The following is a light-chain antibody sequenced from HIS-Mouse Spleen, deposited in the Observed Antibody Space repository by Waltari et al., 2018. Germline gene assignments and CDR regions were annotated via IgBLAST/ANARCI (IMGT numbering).Light chain of an antibody. CDR1: QSVSSY. CDR3: QQRSNWLT. J-gene: IGKJ4*01. Sequence: DIVLTHSPATLSLSPGERATLSCRASQSVSSYLAWYQQKPGQAPRLRIHDAANRATGIPARLSGSGSGTDFTLTISSLEPEDFAVYYCQQRSNWLTFGGGTKVEIK. V-gene: IGKV3-11*01. CDR2: DAA.